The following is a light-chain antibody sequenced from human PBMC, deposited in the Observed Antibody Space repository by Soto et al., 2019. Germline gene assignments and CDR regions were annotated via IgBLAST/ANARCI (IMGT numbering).Light chain of an antibody. CDR1: SSNIGSNT. V-gene: IGLV1-44*01. CDR2: SNN. Sequence: QSVLTQPPSASGTPGQRVTISCSGNSSNIGSNTVNQYQQVPATAPKILIYSNNQRPSAVPDRCSGSKSGTSASLAISGLQSEDEADYYCAAWDDSPNGVVFGGGTQLTVL. CDR3: AAWDDSPNGVV. J-gene: IGLJ3*02.